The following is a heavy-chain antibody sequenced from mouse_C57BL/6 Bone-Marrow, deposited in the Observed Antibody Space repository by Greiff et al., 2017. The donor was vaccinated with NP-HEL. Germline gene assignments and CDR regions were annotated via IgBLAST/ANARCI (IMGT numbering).Heavy chain of an antibody. CDR3: TTGGSSPDAMDY. V-gene: IGHV14-4*01. CDR2: IDPENGDT. CDR1: GFNIKDDY. Sequence: EVQLQQSGAELVRPGASVKLSCTVSGFNIKDDYMHWVKQRPEQGLEWIGWIDPENGDTEYASTFQGKATLTADTSSNTAYLQLSSLTSEDTAGYFGTTGGSSPDAMDYWGQGTSVTVSS. D-gene: IGHD1-1*01. J-gene: IGHJ4*01.